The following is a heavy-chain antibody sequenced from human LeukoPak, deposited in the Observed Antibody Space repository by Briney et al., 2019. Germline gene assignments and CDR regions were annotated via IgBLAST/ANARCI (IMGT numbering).Heavy chain of an antibody. CDR1: GYSFTSYW. J-gene: IGHJ3*02. CDR3: ARRNTYYYDSSGHDAFDI. D-gene: IGHD3-22*01. V-gene: IGHV5-51*01. Sequence: GESLKISCKGSGYSFTSYWIGWVRQMPGKGLEWMGTIYPGDSDTRYSPSFQGQVTISADKSISTAYLQWSSLKASDTAMYYCARRNTYYYDSSGHDAFDIWGQGTMVTVSS. CDR2: IYPGDSDT.